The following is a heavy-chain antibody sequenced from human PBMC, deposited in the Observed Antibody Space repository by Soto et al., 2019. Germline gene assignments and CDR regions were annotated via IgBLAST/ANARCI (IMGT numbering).Heavy chain of an antibody. CDR2: ISYSGSG. D-gene: IGHD6-6*01. V-gene: IGHV4-31*03. CDR1: GASVGSGCYC. J-gene: IGHJ5*02. Sequence: TLSLPCTVSGASVGSGCYCWTWIRQHPGKGLEWIGYISYSGSGHYNPSLKTRLTISLDTSKNQFSLKLSSVTASDTAMYYCAREEASRIERWFAPWGQGTLGTVSS. CDR3: AREEASRIERWFAP.